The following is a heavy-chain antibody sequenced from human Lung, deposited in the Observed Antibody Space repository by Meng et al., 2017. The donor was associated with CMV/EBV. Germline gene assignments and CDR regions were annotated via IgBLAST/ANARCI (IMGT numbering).Heavy chain of an antibody. J-gene: IGHJ4*02. CDR2: IYHSGYT. CDR1: GASISTSNW. V-gene: IGHV4-4*02. Sequence: SETLSLTCAVSGASISTSNWWSWVRQSPEKGLEWIGEIYHSGYTNYNPSLKSRVSMSVDRSKRQFSLRLTSVTAADTAVYFCARVADYGGNCFDYWGPGTLVTVSS. CDR3: ARVADYGGNCFDY. D-gene: IGHD4-23*01.